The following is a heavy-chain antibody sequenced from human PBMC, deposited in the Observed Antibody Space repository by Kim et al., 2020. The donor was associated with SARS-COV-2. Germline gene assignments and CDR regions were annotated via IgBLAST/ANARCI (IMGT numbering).Heavy chain of an antibody. V-gene: IGHV3-30-3*01. CDR2: ISYDGSNK. CDR3: ARVIRQSRWLLGGDYFDY. Sequence: GGSLRLSCAASGFTFSSYAMHWVRQAPGKGLEWVAVISYDGSNKYYADSVKGRFTISRDNSKNTLYLQMNSLRAEDTAVYYCARVIRQSRWLLGGDYFDYWGQGTLVTVSS. D-gene: IGHD3-16*01. CDR1: GFTFSSYA. J-gene: IGHJ4*02.